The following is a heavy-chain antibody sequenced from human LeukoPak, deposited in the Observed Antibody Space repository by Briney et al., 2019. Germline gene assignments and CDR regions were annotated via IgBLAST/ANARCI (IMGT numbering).Heavy chain of an antibody. CDR3: ARAPLREGGDAGY. CDR2: IIPILGIA. V-gene: IGHV1-69*04. CDR1: GGTFSSYA. Sequence: GASVKVSCKASGGTFSSYAISWVRQAPGQGLEWMGRIIPILGIANYAQKFQGRVTITADKSTSTAYMELSSLRSEDTAVYYCARAPLREGGDAGYWGQGTLVTVSS. D-gene: IGHD2-21*02. J-gene: IGHJ4*02.